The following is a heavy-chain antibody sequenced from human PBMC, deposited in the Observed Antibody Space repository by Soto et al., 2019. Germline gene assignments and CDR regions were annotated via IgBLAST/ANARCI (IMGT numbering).Heavy chain of an antibody. CDR1: GGTFSSYA. CDR2: IIPIFGTA. J-gene: IGHJ6*02. Sequence: SVKVSCKASGGTFSSYAISWVRQAPGQGLEWMGGIIPIFGTANYAQKFQGRVTITADESTSTAYTELSSLRSEDTAVYYCARDGITIFGVVGDYYYGMDVWGQGTTVTVSS. V-gene: IGHV1-69*13. D-gene: IGHD3-3*01. CDR3: ARDGITIFGVVGDYYYGMDV.